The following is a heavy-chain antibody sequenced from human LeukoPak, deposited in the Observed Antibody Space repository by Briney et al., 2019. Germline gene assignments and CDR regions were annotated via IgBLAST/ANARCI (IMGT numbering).Heavy chain of an antibody. CDR3: ARDQWELLSNSYGMDV. D-gene: IGHD1-26*01. J-gene: IGHJ6*02. Sequence: GGPLRLSCAASGFTVSSNYMRWVRQAPGKGLEWVSVIYSGGSTYYADSVKGRFTISRDNSKNTLYLQMNSLRAEDTAVYYCARDQWELLSNSYGMDVWGQGTTVTVSS. V-gene: IGHV3-66*01. CDR2: IYSGGST. CDR1: GFTVSSNY.